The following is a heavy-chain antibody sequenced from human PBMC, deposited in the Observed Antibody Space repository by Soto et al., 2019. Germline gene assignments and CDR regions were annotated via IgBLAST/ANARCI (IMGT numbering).Heavy chain of an antibody. J-gene: IGHJ6*03. Sequence: GGSLRLSCAASGFTFSSYWMSWVRQAPGKGLEWVANIKQDGSEKYYVDSVKGRFTISRDNAKNSLYLQMNSLRAEDTAVYYCARDRPWWLTDYYYYYMDVWGKGTTVTVSS. CDR2: IKQDGSEK. CDR3: ARDRPWWLTDYYYYYMDV. D-gene: IGHD6-19*01. V-gene: IGHV3-7*01. CDR1: GFTFSSYW.